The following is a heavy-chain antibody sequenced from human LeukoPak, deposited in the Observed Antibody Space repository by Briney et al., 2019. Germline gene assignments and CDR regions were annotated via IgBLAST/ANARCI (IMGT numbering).Heavy chain of an antibody. CDR1: GGTFSSYA. CDR3: ARDIIAAAGRGNYYYGMDV. J-gene: IGHJ6*02. V-gene: IGHV1-69*13. Sequence: SVKVSCKASGGTFSSYAISWVRQAPGQGLEWMGGIIPIFGTANYAQKFQGRVTITADESTSTAYMELSSLRSEDTAVYYCARDIIAAAGRGNYYYGMDVWGQGTTVTVSS. D-gene: IGHD6-13*01. CDR2: IIPIFGTA.